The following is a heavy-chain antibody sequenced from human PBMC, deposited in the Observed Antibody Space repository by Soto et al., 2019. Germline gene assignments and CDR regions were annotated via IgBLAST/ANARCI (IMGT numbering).Heavy chain of an antibody. CDR1: GGSISSSNW. D-gene: IGHD5-18*01. J-gene: IGHJ4*02. CDR2: IYHSGST. CDR3: ARRYGSCFDY. Sequence: TSETLSLTCTVSGGSISSSNWWSWVRQPPGKGLEWIGYIYHSGSTNYNPSLKSRVTISVDTSKNQFSLKLSSVTAADTAVYYCARRYGSCFDYWGQGTLVTVSS. V-gene: IGHV4-4*02.